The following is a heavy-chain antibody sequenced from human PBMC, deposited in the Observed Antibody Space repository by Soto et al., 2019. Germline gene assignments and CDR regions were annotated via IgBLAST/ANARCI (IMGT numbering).Heavy chain of an antibody. D-gene: IGHD6-19*01. V-gene: IGHV1-69*04. CDR3: ARDPRQWLGWGLFDTDDYYMDV. Sequence: QVQLVQSGAEVKKPGSSVKVSCKASGGTFSSYAISWVRHVPGQGLERRVSIITILGIADCAQKFQGRVTITADKSTSTAYIELCSLRCEDAAVYYCARDPRQWLGWGLFDTDDYYMDVWGKGSRVTVSS. CDR2: IITILGIA. J-gene: IGHJ6*03. CDR1: GGTFSSYA.